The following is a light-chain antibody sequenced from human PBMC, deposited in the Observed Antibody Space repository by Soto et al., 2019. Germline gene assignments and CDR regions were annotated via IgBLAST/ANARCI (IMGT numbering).Light chain of an antibody. CDR1: SSDIGAYNY. Sequence: QSALTQPPSASGSPGQSVTISCTGTSSDIGAYNYVSWYQHHPGKAPKFMIYEVSKRPSGVPDRFSGSKSGNTASLPVSGLQAEDEADYYCSSYAGSNDFVIFGGGTKVTVL. J-gene: IGLJ2*01. CDR3: SSYAGSNDFVI. V-gene: IGLV2-8*01. CDR2: EVS.